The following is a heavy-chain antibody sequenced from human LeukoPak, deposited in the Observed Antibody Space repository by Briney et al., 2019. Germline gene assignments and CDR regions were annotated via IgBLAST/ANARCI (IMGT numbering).Heavy chain of an antibody. D-gene: IGHD3-16*01. Sequence: SETLSLTCAVYGGSFSGYYWSWIRQPPGKGLEWIGEINHSGSTNYNPSLKSRVTISVDTSKNQFSLKLSSVTAADTAVYDCARGFTAYFDYWGQGTLVTVSS. CDR1: GGSFSGYY. V-gene: IGHV4-34*01. J-gene: IGHJ4*02. CDR3: ARGFTAYFDY. CDR2: INHSGST.